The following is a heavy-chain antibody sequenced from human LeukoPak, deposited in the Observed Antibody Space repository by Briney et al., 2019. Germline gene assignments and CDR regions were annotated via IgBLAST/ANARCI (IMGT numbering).Heavy chain of an antibody. CDR2: INHSGST. CDR3: ARESGAYCGGDCGTYYYYMDV. D-gene: IGHD2-21*02. V-gene: IGHV4-34*01. J-gene: IGHJ6*03. CDR1: GGSFSGYY. Sequence: SETLSLTCAVYGGSFSGYYWSWIRQPPGKGLEWIGEINHSGSTNYNPSLKSRVTISVDTSKNQFSLKLSSVTAADTAVYYCARESGAYCGGDCGTYYYYMDVWGKGTTVTVSS.